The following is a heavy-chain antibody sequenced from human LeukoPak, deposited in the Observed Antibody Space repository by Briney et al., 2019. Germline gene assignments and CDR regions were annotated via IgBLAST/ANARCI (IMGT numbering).Heavy chain of an antibody. V-gene: IGHV3-9*01. D-gene: IGHD6-13*01. CDR3: AKDRWSSGSWYGPVEFDP. J-gene: IGHJ5*02. Sequence: GGSLRLSCAASGFTFDDYAMHWVRQAPGKGLEWVSGISWNSGSIGYADSVKGRFTISRDNAKNSLYLQMNSLRAEDTALYYCAKDRWSSGSWYGPVEFDPWGQGTLVTVSS. CDR1: GFTFDDYA. CDR2: ISWNSGSI.